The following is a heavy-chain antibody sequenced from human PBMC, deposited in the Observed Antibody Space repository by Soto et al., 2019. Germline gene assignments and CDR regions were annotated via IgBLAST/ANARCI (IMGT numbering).Heavy chain of an antibody. J-gene: IGHJ6*04. CDR3: ARTASLGMDV. CDR2: INPNSGGT. D-gene: IGHD2-21*02. Sequence: PSLKVSCNASGYTFTGYYMHWVRQAPGQGLEWMGWINPNSGGTNYAQKFQGWVTMTRDTSISTAYMELSRLRSDDTAVYYCARTASLGMDVWGKGTTVTVSS. V-gene: IGHV1-2*04. CDR1: GYTFTGYY.